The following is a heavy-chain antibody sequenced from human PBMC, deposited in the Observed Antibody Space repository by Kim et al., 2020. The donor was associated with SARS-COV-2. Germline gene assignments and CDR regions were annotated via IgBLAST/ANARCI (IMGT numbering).Heavy chain of an antibody. J-gene: IGHJ5*02. CDR2: IYYSGST. Sequence: SETLSLTCTVSGGSISSSSYYWGWIRQPPGKGLEWIGSIYYSGSTYYNPSLKSRVTISVDTSKNQFSLKLSSVTAADTAVYYCARGSSGYYYEDWFDPWG. CDR1: GGSISSSSYY. V-gene: IGHV4-39*01. CDR3: ARGSSGYYYEDWFDP. D-gene: IGHD3-22*01.